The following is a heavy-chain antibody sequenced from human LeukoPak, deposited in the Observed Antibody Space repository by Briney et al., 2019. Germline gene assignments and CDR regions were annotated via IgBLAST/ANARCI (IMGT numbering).Heavy chain of an antibody. CDR2: INVHNGNT. CDR1: GYTFSSYG. V-gene: IGHV1-18*01. CDR3: AXXXXLYSSGWTGFFDY. D-gene: IGHD6-25*01. Sequence: ASLEVSCKASGYTFSSYGISWVRQAPGQGLEWMGWINVHNGNTKYTQKFQGRVTMTTDTSTSTAYMELRGLRSDDTAVYYCAXXXXLYSSGWTGFFDYWGQGTLVTVSS. J-gene: IGHJ4*02.